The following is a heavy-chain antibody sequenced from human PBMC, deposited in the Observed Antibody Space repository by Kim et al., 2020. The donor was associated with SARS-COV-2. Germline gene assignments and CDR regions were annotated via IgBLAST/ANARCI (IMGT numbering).Heavy chain of an antibody. CDR1: GFTFSDYY. Sequence: GGSLRLSCAASGFTFSDYYMSWIRQAPGKGLEWVSYISSSGSTIYYADSVKDRFTISRDNAKNSLYLQMNSLRAEDTAVYYCARERALRLGELSLNYYYYGMDVWGQGTTVTVSS. D-gene: IGHD3-16*02. CDR2: ISSSGSTI. CDR3: ARERALRLGELSLNYYYYGMDV. J-gene: IGHJ6*02. V-gene: IGHV3-11*04.